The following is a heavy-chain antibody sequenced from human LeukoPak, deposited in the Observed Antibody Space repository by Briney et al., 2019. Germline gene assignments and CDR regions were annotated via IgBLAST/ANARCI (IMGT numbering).Heavy chain of an antibody. V-gene: IGHV1-8*01. J-gene: IGHJ6*02. Sequence: ASVKVSCKASGYTFTSYDINWVRQATGQGLEWMGWMNPNSGNTGYAQKFQGRGTMTRNTSISTAYMELSRLRSEDTAVYYCARQPVLRYFDWLPYYYYYGMDVWGQGTTVTVSS. D-gene: IGHD3-9*01. CDR1: GYTFTSYD. CDR2: MNPNSGNT. CDR3: ARQPVLRYFDWLPYYYYYGMDV.